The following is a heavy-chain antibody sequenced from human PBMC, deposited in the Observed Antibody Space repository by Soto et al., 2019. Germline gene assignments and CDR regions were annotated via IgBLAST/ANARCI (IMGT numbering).Heavy chain of an antibody. Sequence: PGESLKISCKGSGYSFTSYWIGWVRQMPGKGLEWMGIIYPGDSDTRYSPSFQGQVTISADKSISTAYLQWSSLKASDTAMYYCARNGDGGDFWSGPRDLYYYGMDVWGQGTTVPVSS. J-gene: IGHJ6*02. CDR1: GYSFTSYW. D-gene: IGHD3-3*01. V-gene: IGHV5-51*01. CDR3: ARNGDGGDFWSGPRDLYYYGMDV. CDR2: IYPGDSDT.